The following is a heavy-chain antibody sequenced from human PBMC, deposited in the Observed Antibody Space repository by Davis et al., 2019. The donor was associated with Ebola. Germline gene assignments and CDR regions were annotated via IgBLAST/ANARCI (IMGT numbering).Heavy chain of an antibody. CDR3: ASPIFWSGYSTPRRSDAFDI. CDR2: INAGNGNT. Sequence: ASVKVSCKASGYTFTNYAMHWVRQAPGQRLEWMGWINAGNGNTKYSQKFQGRVTITRDTSASTAYMELSSLRSEDTAVYYCASPIFWSGYSTPRRSDAFDIWGQGTMVTVSS. CDR1: GYTFTNYA. J-gene: IGHJ3*02. D-gene: IGHD3-3*01. V-gene: IGHV1-3*01.